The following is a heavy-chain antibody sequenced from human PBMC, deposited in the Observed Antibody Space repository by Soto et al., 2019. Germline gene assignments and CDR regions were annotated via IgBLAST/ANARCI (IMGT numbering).Heavy chain of an antibody. V-gene: IGHV3-23*01. CDR3: ATRRDASYYYYGMDV. J-gene: IGHJ6*02. CDR2: ISDSGGST. Sequence: EVQLLESGGGLVQPGGSLRLSCAASGFTFSTYAMTWVRQAPGKGLEWVSGISDSGGSTYYADAVKGRFTISRDNSKNTLFLQMNSLRAEDTAVYYCATRRDASYYYYGMDVWGQGTTVNVSS. D-gene: IGHD2-2*01. CDR1: GFTFSTYA.